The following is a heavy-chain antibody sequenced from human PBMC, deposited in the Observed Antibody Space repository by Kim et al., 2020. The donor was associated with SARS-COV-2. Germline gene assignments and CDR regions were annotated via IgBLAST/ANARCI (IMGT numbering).Heavy chain of an antibody. CDR3: ARGGPVRGSGYYPLYYYYYGMDV. D-gene: IGHD3-3*01. CDR1: GGSISSYY. V-gene: IGHV4-59*01. J-gene: IGHJ6*02. Sequence: SETLSLTCTVSGGSISSYYWSWIRQPPGKGLEWIGYIYYSGSTNYNPSLKSRVTISVDTSKNQFSLKLSSVTAADTAVYYCARGGPVRGSGYYPLYYYYYGMDVWGQGTTVTVSS. CDR2: IYYSGST.